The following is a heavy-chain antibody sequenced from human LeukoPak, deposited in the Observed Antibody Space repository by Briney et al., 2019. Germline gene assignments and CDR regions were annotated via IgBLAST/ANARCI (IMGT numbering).Heavy chain of an antibody. CDR1: GFTFSSYA. CDR3: AKDSYSSGWFSDFQH. V-gene: IGHV3-23*01. D-gene: IGHD6-19*01. Sequence: PGGSLRLSCAASGFTFSSYAMRWVRQAPGKGLEWVSGISGSGGSTYYADSVKGRFTISRDNSKNTLYLQMNSLRVEDTAVYYCAKDSYSSGWFSDFQHWGQGTLVTVSS. J-gene: IGHJ1*01. CDR2: ISGSGGST.